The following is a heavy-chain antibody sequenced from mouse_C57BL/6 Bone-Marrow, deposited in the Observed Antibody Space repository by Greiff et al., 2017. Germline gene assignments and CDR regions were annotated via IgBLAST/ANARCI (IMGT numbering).Heavy chain of an antibody. CDR2: IYPGSGST. CDR1: GYTFTSYW. D-gene: IGHD2-4*01. CDR3: ARWEYDYDWYFDV. V-gene: IGHV1-55*01. Sequence: QVQLQQPGAELVKPGASVKMSCKASGYTFTSYWITWVKQRPGQGLEWIGDIYPGSGSTNYNEKFKSKATLTVDTSSSTAYMQLSSLTAEDSAVYYCARWEYDYDWYFDVWGTGTTVTVSS. J-gene: IGHJ1*03.